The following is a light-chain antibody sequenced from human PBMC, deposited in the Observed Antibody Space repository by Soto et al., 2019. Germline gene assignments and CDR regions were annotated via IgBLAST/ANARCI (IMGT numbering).Light chain of an antibody. CDR2: GAS. Sequence: EIVLTQSPGTLSLSPGERATLSCRASQSVSSSLLAWYQQKPGQAPRLLIYGASSRDTGIPDRFSGSGSGTDFTLTISRLEPEDVAVYYCQQYGSSPLTFGGGTKVEIK. CDR3: QQYGSSPLT. V-gene: IGKV3-20*01. J-gene: IGKJ4*01. CDR1: QSVSSSL.